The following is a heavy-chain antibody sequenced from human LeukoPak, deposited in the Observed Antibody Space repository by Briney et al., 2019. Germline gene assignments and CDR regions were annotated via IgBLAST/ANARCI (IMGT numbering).Heavy chain of an antibody. J-gene: IGHJ4*02. CDR2: IRYDGSNK. Sequence: GGSLRLSCAASAFTFTNYGMHWVRQAPGKGLEWVAFIRYDGSNKYYADSVKGRFTISRDNSKNTLYLQMNSLRAKDTAVYYCAKRTGGFGELLDYWGQGTLVTVSS. CDR1: AFTFTNYG. CDR3: AKRTGGFGELLDY. D-gene: IGHD3-10*01. V-gene: IGHV3-30*02.